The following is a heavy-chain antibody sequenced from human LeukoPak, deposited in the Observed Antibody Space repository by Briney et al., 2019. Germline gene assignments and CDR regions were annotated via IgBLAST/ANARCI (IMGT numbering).Heavy chain of an antibody. Sequence: PGGSLRLSCAASGFTFSSYAMSWVRQAPGKGLEWVSGISGSGVSKYYADSVKGRFTISRGNSKNTLYLQMNSLRAEDTAVYYCAKLLYNSLAVFDIWGQGTTVTVSS. CDR1: GFTFSSYA. CDR2: ISGSGVSK. J-gene: IGHJ3*02. V-gene: IGHV3-23*01. D-gene: IGHD1-14*01. CDR3: AKLLYNSLAVFDI.